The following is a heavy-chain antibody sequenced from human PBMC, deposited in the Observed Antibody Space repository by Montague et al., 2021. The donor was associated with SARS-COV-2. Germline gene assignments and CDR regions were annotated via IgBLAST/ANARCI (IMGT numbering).Heavy chain of an antibody. CDR2: IYYSGST. D-gene: IGHD3-22*01. J-gene: IGHJ4*02. CDR3: AIHGKTRIAMIVVVIGYLDD. V-gene: IGHV4-39*01. Sequence: IYYSGSTYYNPSLKSRVTISVDTSKNQFSLKLSFVTAADTAVYYGAIHGKTRIAMIVVVIGYLDDWGQGTLVNVAS.